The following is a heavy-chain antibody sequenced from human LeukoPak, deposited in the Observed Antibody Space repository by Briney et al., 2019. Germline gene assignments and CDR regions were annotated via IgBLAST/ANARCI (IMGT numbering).Heavy chain of an antibody. J-gene: IGHJ3*02. Sequence: SETLSLTCTVSGGSISSSNYYWGWIRQPPGQGLEWIGSIYYSGSSYYNPSLKSRVTISVDTSKNQFSLKLSSVTAADTAVYYCAREYSGSYYFAFDXWGQGTMVTVSX. CDR2: IYYSGSS. CDR3: AREYSGSYYFAFDX. CDR1: GGSISSSNYY. D-gene: IGHD1-26*01. V-gene: IGHV4-39*07.